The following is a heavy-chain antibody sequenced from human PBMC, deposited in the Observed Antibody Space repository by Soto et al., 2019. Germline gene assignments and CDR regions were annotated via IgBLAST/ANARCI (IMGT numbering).Heavy chain of an antibody. CDR3: ATVYLEWELHSRFDY. Sequence: GASVKVSCKVSGYTLTELSMHWVRQAPGKGLEWMGGFDPEDGETIYAQKFQGRVTMTEDTSTDTAYMELSSLRSEDTAVYYCATVYLEWELHSRFDYWGQGTLVTVSS. D-gene: IGHD1-26*01. J-gene: IGHJ4*02. CDR2: FDPEDGET. V-gene: IGHV1-24*01. CDR1: GYTLTELS.